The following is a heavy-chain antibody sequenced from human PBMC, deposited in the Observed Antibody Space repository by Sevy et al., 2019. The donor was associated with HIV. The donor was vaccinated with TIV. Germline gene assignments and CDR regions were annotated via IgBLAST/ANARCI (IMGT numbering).Heavy chain of an antibody. V-gene: IGHV4-31*03. J-gene: IGHJ6*02. CDR2: IYYSGST. D-gene: IGHD3-10*01. CDR1: GGSISSGGYY. CDR3: ARDRHRAGYYGMDV. Sequence: SETLSLTCTVSGGSISSGGYYWSWIRQHPGKGLEWIGYIYYSGSTYYNPSLKSRVTISVDTSKNQFSLKLSSVTAADTAVYYCARDRHRAGYYGMDVWGLGTTVTVSS.